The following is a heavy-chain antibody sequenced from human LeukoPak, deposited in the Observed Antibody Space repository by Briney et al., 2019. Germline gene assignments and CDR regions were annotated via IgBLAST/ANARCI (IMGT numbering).Heavy chain of an antibody. CDR2: IYSGGNT. Sequence: GGSLRLSCAASGFSVSSNYISWVRQAPGKGLEWVSVIYSGGNTYYADSVKGRFTISRDNAKNSLYLQMNSLRPDDTAIYFCARQESRNYYYEGLDYWGQGNPVTVSS. V-gene: IGHV3-53*05. D-gene: IGHD3-22*01. CDR3: ARQESRNYYYEGLDY. J-gene: IGHJ4*02. CDR1: GFSVSSNY.